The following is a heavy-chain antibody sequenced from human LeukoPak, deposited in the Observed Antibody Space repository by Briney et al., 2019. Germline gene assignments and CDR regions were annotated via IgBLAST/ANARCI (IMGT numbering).Heavy chain of an antibody. CDR3: AKDRRSSGWLDWFDP. D-gene: IGHD6-19*01. Sequence: VGSLRLSCAASGFTFSSYGMHWVRQAPGRGLEWVAVISYAGSNKYYADSVKGRFTISRDNSKNTLYMQMNSLRAEDTAVYYCAKDRRSSGWLDWFDPWGQGTLVTVSS. CDR1: GFTFSSYG. CDR2: ISYAGSNK. J-gene: IGHJ5*02. V-gene: IGHV3-30*18.